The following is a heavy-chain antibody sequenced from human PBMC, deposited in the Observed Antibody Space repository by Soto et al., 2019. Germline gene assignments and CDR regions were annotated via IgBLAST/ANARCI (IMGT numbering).Heavy chain of an antibody. D-gene: IGHD3-10*01. V-gene: IGHV4-59*01. CDR1: GGSIISYY. J-gene: IGHJ5*02. Sequence: SETLSLTCTVNGGSIISYYWSWIRQPPGKGLEWIGYIYYSGSTNYNPSLKSRVTISVDTSKNQFSLKLSSVTAADTAVYYCARYGSALDPWGQGTLVTVS. CDR3: ARYGSALDP. CDR2: IYYSGST.